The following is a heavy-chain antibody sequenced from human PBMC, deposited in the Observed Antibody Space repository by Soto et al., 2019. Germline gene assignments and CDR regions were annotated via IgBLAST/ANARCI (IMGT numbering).Heavy chain of an antibody. V-gene: IGHV1-58*01. CDR3: AAAPPRVRNDY. J-gene: IGHJ4*02. Sequence: QMQLVQSGPEVKKPGTSVKVSCKASGFTFTSSAVQWVRQARGQRLGWIGWLVVGSGHTNSAQKFQERVTIARDMSTSIAGMELSSLRCEDTAGHYGAAAPPRVRNDYWGQGTLVTVSS. CDR2: LVVGSGHT. D-gene: IGHD1-1*01. CDR1: GFTFTSSA.